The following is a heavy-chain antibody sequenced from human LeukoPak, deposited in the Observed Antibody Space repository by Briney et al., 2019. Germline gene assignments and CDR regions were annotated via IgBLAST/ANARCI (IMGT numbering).Heavy chain of an antibody. CDR1: GGSISSSSYY. CDR2: IYYSGST. Sequence: SETLSLTCTVSGGSISSSSYYWGWIRQPPGEGLEWIGSIYYSGSTYYNPSLKSRVTMSVDTSKNQFSLKLTSVTAADAAVYYCAGPNFYHMDVWGEGTTVTVSS. CDR3: AGPNFYHMDV. J-gene: IGHJ6*03. V-gene: IGHV4-39*01.